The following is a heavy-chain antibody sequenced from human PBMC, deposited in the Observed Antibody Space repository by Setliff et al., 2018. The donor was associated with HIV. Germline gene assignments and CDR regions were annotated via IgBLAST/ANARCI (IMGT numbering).Heavy chain of an antibody. CDR3: ARARSDWYNVRPYYFDL. CDR2: VDYSGTP. D-gene: IGHD6-19*01. V-gene: IGHV4-59*11. Sequence: SETLSLTCSVSGDSLGSHYWSWVRQPPGKGLEWIGSVDYSGTPNYSPSLKSQVTISLDTSKNEISLKVTSVTAADTAVYYCARARSDWYNVRPYYFDLWGQGTPVTVSS. J-gene: IGHJ4*02. CDR1: GDSLGSHY.